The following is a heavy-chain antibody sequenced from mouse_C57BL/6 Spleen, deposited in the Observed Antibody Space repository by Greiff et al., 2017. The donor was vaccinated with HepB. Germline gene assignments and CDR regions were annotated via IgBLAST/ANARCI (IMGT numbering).Heavy chain of an antibody. Sequence: LQESGAELVKPGASVKISCKASGYAFSSYWMNWVKQRPGKGLEWIGQIYPGDGDTNYNGKFKGKATLTADKSSSTAYMQLSSLTSEDSAVYFCARSAVITTVVSPFAYWGQGTLVTVSA. V-gene: IGHV1-80*01. D-gene: IGHD1-1*01. CDR3: ARSAVITTVVSPFAY. CDR2: IYPGDGDT. J-gene: IGHJ3*01. CDR1: GYAFSSYW.